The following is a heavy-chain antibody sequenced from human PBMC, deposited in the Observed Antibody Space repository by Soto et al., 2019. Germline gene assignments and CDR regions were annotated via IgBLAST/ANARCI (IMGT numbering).Heavy chain of an antibody. V-gene: IGHV1-18*01. CDR1: GYTFTSYG. J-gene: IGHJ3*02. CDR2: ISAYNGNT. Sequence: ASVKVSCKASGYTFTSYGISWVRQAPGQGLEWMGWISAYNGNTNYAQKLQGRVTMTTDTSTSTAYMELRSLRSDDTAVYYCARESLRYFDWLSHDAFDIWGQGTMVTVS. CDR3: ARESLRYFDWLSHDAFDI. D-gene: IGHD3-9*01.